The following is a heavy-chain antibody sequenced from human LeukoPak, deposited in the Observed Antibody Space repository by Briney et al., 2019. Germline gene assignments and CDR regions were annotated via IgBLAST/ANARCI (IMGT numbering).Heavy chain of an antibody. CDR3: ASPVGATTVRAFDI. J-gene: IGHJ3*02. D-gene: IGHD1-26*01. V-gene: IGHV3-72*01. CDR1: GFIFSDHY. CDR2: TRSEANIYTT. Sequence: GGSLRLSCAASGFIFSDHYMDWVRQAPGKGLERVGRTRSEANIYTTKYAASVKGRFTISRDDSKNSLYLQMNSLKTEDTAVYYCASPVGATTVRAFDIWGQGTMVTVSS.